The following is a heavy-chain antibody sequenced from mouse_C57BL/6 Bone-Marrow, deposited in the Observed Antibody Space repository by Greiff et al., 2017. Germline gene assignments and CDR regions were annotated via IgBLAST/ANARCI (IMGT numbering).Heavy chain of an antibody. CDR2: IDPENGDT. D-gene: IGHD2-4*01. CDR1: GFNIKDDY. Sequence: VQLQQSGAELVRPGASVKLSCTASGFNIKDDYMHWVKQSPEQGLEWIGWIDPENGDTEYASKFQGKATITADTSSNTAYLQLSSLTSEDTAVYYCTTKIYYDYDWFAYWGQGTLVTVSA. V-gene: IGHV14-4*01. CDR3: TTKIYYDYDWFAY. J-gene: IGHJ3*01.